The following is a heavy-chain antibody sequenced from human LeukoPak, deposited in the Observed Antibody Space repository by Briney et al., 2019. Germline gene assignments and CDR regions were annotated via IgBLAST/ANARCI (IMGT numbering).Heavy chain of an antibody. D-gene: IGHD3-9*01. CDR3: ARQWGRYDILTAYYFGGRIDY. Sequence: SETLSLTCTVSGASISSNNYYWGWVRQPPGKGLEWIGNIYSSGNTYYNASLKSRVTIYIDTSKNQFSLNLSSVTAADTAVYYCARQWGRYDILTAYYFGGRIDYWGQGTLVTVSS. J-gene: IGHJ4*02. CDR1: GASISSNNYY. CDR2: IYSSGNT. V-gene: IGHV4-39*01.